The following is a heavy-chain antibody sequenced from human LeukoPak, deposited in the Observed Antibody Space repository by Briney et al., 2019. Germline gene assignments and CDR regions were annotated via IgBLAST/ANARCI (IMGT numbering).Heavy chain of an antibody. J-gene: IGHJ4*02. CDR1: GFTFSSYA. CDR2: IRDSGSST. Sequence: GGALRLSYAASGFTFSSYAMSWVRQAPGKGLEWVSAIRDSGSSTHYADSVKCRFTTSRDNSKNTLFLQMNSLRAEDTAIYYCAKYGPQDSGSSHFDYWGQGALVTVSS. V-gene: IGHV3-23*01. D-gene: IGHD1-26*01. CDR3: AKYGPQDSGSSHFDY.